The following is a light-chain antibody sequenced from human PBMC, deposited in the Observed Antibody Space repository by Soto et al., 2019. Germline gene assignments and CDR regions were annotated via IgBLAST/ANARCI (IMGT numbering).Light chain of an antibody. Sequence: QSALTQPDSVSGSPGPSITISFTGTSSDVGGYKYVSWYQQYPGKDPKLMIYDVSNRPSGVSNRFSGYKSGNTAYLTISGLQAEDEADYYCSSYTSSSLYVFGTGSKLTVL. CDR2: DVS. CDR1: SSDVGGYKY. J-gene: IGLJ1*01. V-gene: IGLV2-14*01. CDR3: SSYTSSSLYV.